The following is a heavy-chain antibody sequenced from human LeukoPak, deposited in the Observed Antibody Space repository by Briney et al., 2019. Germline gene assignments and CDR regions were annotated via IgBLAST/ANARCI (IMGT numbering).Heavy chain of an antibody. V-gene: IGHV4-39*07. CDR1: GGSISSSTYY. D-gene: IGHD5-24*01. CDR2: IYYSGST. J-gene: IGHJ3*02. Sequence: SETLSLTCTVSGGSISSSTYYWGWIRQPPGKGLEWIGSIYYSGSTYYNPSLKSRVTISVDTSKNQFSLKPSSVTAADTAVYYCARDGTRDGYNLGGYDAFDIWGQGTMVTVSS. CDR3: ARDGTRDGYNLGGYDAFDI.